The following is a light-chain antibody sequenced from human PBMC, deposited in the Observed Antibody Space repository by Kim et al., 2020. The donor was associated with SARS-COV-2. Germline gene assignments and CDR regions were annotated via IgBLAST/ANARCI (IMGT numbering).Light chain of an antibody. J-gene: IGKJ5*01. CDR1: QDIRND. V-gene: IGKV1-17*01. CDR3: LQHNSYPIT. CDR2: GAS. Sequence: ASVGDSVTITCWASQDIRNDLGWYQQSPGRAPKRLIYGASSLQSGVPSRFSGSGSGTEFTLTISSLQPEDFATYFCLQHNSYPITFGQGTRLEIK.